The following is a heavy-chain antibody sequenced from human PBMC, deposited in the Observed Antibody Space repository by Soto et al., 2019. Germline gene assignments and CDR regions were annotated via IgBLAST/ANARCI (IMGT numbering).Heavy chain of an antibody. CDR1: GDSISSSTNW. CDR2: IYHSGGT. D-gene: IGHD4-17*01. CDR3: ANLGMSPTAADY. V-gene: IGHV4-4*02. J-gene: IGHJ4*02. Sequence: SETLSLTCTVSGDSISSSTNWWNWVRQPPGKGLEWIGEIYHSGGTNYNPSLKSRVTISVDKSKNQFSLKLNSVTAADTAVYYCANLGMSPTAADYWGQGTLVTVSS.